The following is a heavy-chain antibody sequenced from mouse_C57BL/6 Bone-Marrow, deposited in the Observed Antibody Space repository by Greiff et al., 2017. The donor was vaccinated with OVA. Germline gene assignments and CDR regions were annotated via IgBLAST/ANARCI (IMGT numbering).Heavy chain of an antibody. V-gene: IGHV1-72*01. D-gene: IGHD1-1*01. CDR1: GYTFTSYW. Sequence: QVQLQQPGAELVKPGASVKLSCKASGYTFTSYWMHWVKQRPGRGLEWIGRIDPNSCGTKYNEKFKSKATLTVDKPSSTAYMQLSSLTSEDSAVYYCASPYGSSLYAMDYWGQGTSVTVSS. J-gene: IGHJ4*01. CDR3: ASPYGSSLYAMDY. CDR2: IDPNSCGT.